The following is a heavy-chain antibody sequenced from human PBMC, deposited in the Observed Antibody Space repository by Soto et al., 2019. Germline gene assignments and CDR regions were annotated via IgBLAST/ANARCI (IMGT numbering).Heavy chain of an antibody. CDR3: ARKVFSPSWLAP. CDR1: GYSFVSYD. J-gene: IGHJ5*02. Sequence: ASVKVSCKASGYSFVSYDISWVRQAPGQGLEWMGWISGYDGHTRYALKFQDRVTMTSDTSTSTVYMELRSLTLDDTAVYYCARKVFSPSWLAPWGEGTLVTVSS. V-gene: IGHV1-18*01. CDR2: ISGYDGHT.